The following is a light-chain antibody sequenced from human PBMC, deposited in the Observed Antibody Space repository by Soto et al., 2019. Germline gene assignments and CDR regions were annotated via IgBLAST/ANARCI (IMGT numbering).Light chain of an antibody. J-gene: IGLJ1*01. CDR3: QSCDSSLSGSGV. CDR1: SSDVGGYNY. Sequence: QSALTQPASVSGSPGQSITISCTGTSSDVGGYNYVSWYQHHPGKAPKLMIYEVSNRPSGVSNRFSGSKSGNTASLTISGLRAEDEAGYSCQSCDSSLSGSGVFGTGTKVTVL. V-gene: IGLV2-14*01. CDR2: EVS.